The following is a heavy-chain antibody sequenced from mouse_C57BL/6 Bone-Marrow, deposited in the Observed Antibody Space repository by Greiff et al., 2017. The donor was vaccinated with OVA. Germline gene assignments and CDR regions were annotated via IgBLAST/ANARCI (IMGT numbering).Heavy chain of an antibody. V-gene: IGHV10-1*01. J-gene: IGHJ1*03. CDR2: IRSKSNNYAT. D-gene: IGHD1-2*01. CDR1: GFSFNTYA. Sequence: GGGLVQPKGSLKLSCAASGFSFNTYAMNWVRQAPGKGLEWVARIRSKSNNYATYYADSVKDRFTISRDDSESMLYLQMNNLKTEDTAMYYCVTTAYWYFDVWGTGTTVTVSS. CDR3: VTTAYWYFDV.